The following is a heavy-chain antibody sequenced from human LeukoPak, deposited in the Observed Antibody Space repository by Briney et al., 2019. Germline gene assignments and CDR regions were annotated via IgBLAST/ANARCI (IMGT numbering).Heavy chain of an antibody. J-gene: IGHJ4*02. CDR3: AKAYGDYGTKTYRRAYFDY. V-gene: IGHV4-34*01. CDR2: INHSRNT. Sequence: PSETLSLTCAVYGGSFSGYYWSWIRQPPGKGLEWIGEINHSRNTNYNPSLKSRVTISVDTSKNQSSLKLSSVTAADAAVYYCAKAYGDYGTKTYRRAYFDYWGQGTLVTVSS. CDR1: GGSFSGYY. D-gene: IGHD4-17*01.